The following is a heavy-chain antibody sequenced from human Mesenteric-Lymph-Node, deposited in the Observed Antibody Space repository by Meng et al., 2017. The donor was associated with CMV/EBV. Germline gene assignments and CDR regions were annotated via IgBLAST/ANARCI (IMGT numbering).Heavy chain of an antibody. Sequence: GGSLRLSCAVSGFSVTSYFMTWVRQAPGEGLEYVSFIRSDDSTNYAKSVQGRFTISRDNSKNTVFLLMNSLRAEDTALYYCARACRQVNNCYLDYWGQGTLVTVSS. J-gene: IGHJ4*02. CDR3: ARACRQVNNCYLDY. V-gene: IGHV3-53*01. CDR2: IRSDDST. CDR1: GFSVTSYF. D-gene: IGHD1-1*01.